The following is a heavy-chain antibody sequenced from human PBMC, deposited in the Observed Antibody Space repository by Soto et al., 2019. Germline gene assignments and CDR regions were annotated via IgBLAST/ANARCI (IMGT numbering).Heavy chain of an antibody. V-gene: IGHV3-23*01. Sequence: GGSLRLSCAASGFTFSSYAMNWVRLAPGKGLEWVSNIIASGGSTYYEDSVKGRFTISGDNSKNTMYLEMNSLRAEDTAIYYCAKAAYSDRVGPIRGAIISLSYFDYWGQGTLVTVSS. CDR3: AKAAYSDRVGPIRGAIISLSYFDY. J-gene: IGHJ4*02. CDR1: GFTFSSYA. D-gene: IGHD3-10*01. CDR2: IIASGGST.